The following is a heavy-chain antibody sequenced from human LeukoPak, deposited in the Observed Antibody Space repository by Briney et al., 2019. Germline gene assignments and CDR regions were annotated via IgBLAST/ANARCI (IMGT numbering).Heavy chain of an antibody. CDR2: INPSGGST. D-gene: IGHD3-3*01. V-gene: IGHV1-46*03. CDR1: GYTFTSYY. J-gene: IGHJ4*02. CDR3: ARAYDFWSGYYKVYFDY. Sequence: ASVKVSCKASGYTFTSYYMHWVRQAPGQGLEWMGIINPSGGSTSYAQKFQGRVTMTRDTSTSTVYMELRSLRSEDTAVYYCARAYDFWSGYYKVYFDYWGQGTLVTVSS.